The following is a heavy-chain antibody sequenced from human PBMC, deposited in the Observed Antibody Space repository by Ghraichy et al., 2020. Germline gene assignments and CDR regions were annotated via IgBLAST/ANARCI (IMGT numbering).Heavy chain of an antibody. J-gene: IGHJ3*02. CDR3: ARAYYYDSSGYLLIRGAPEEEDLGAFDI. D-gene: IGHD3-22*01. CDR2: ISGSGGST. Sequence: GGSLRLSCAASGFTFSSYAMSWVRQAPGKGLEWVSAISGSGGSTYYADSVKGRFTISRDNSKNTLYLQMNSLRAEDTAVYYCARAYYYDSSGYLLIRGAPEEEDLGAFDIWGQGTMVTVSS. V-gene: IGHV3-23*01. CDR1: GFTFSSYA.